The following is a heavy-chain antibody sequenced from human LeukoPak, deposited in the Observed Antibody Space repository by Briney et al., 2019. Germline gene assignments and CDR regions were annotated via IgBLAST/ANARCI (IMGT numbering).Heavy chain of an antibody. CDR2: ISSSGSTI. CDR1: GFTFSSYE. J-gene: IGHJ4*02. D-gene: IGHD3-10*01. CDR3: ASPFGADFDY. V-gene: IGHV3-48*03. Sequence: RSGGSLRLSCAASGFTFSSYEMNWVRQAPGEGLEWVSYISSSGSTIYYADSVKGRFTISRDNAKNSLYLQMNSLRAEDTAVYYCASPFGADFDYWGQGTLVTVSS.